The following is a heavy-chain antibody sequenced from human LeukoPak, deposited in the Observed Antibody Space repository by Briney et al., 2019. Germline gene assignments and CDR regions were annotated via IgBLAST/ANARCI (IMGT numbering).Heavy chain of an antibody. Sequence: PGGSLRLSCAASGFTFSSYAMHWVRQAPGKGLEWVAVISYDGSNKYYADSVKGRFTISRDNSKNTLYLQMNSLRAEDTAVYYCAREDSFWAFDIWGQGTMVNVSS. CDR3: AREDSFWAFDI. D-gene: IGHD2-15*01. CDR1: GFTFSSYA. CDR2: ISYDGSNK. J-gene: IGHJ3*02. V-gene: IGHV3-30*04.